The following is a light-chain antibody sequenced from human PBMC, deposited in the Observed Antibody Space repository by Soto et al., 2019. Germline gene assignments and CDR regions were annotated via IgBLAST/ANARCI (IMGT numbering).Light chain of an antibody. CDR2: LNN. V-gene: IGLV1-40*01. CDR3: QSYDSSLSAWV. J-gene: IGLJ3*02. CDR1: SSNIGAGYD. Sequence: QSALTQPPSVSGAPGQRVTISCTGSSSNIGAGYDVHWYQQIPGTAPKLLIYLNNNRPSGVPDRLSGSKSGTSASLAITGLQAEDEADYYGQSYDSSLSAWVFGGGTKLPVL.